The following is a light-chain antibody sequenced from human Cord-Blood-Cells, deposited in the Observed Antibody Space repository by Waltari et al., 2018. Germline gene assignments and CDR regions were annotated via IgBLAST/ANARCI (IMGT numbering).Light chain of an antibody. J-gene: IGKJ1*01. Sequence: DIQMTQSPSSLSASVGDRVTITCRAIQGISNYLAWYPQKPGKVPKLLVYAASTLQSWVPSRFSGRGSGTDFTLTISSLQPENVATYYCQKYNSAPWTFGQGTKVEIK. CDR2: AAS. CDR3: QKYNSAPWT. CDR1: QGISNY. V-gene: IGKV1-27*01.